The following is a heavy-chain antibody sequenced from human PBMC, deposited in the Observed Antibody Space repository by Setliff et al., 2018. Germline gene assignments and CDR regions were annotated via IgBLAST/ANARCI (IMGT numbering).Heavy chain of an antibody. V-gene: IGHV4-34*01. Sequence: SETLSLTCAVYGGSFSGYYWTWIRQPPGKGLEWIAEINYDGSTNFNPSLKSRVNISVGTSKSQFSLKMTSVTAADTAVYYCARDGNNWNDLDYWGHGTLVTVSS. CDR3: ARDGNNWNDLDY. CDR2: INYDGST. CDR1: GGSFSGYY. D-gene: IGHD1-20*01. J-gene: IGHJ4*01.